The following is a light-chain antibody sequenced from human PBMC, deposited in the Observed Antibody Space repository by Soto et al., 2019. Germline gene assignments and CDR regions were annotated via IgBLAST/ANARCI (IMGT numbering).Light chain of an antibody. J-gene: IGLJ1*01. CDR3: CSFAAGNTYV. Sequence: QSVLTQPSSVSGSPGQSIALSCTGTSSDVGTYNLVSWYQQHPGKAPKLLISEGGKRPSGVSDRFSGSKSGNTASLTISGLQAEDEADYYCCSFAAGNTYVFGTGTQLTV. V-gene: IGLV2-23*01. CDR1: SSDVGTYNL. CDR2: EGG.